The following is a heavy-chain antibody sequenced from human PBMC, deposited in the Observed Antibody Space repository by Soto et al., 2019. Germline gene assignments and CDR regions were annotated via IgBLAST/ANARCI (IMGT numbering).Heavy chain of an antibody. Sequence: QVQLVQSGAEVKKPGSSVKVSCKASGGTFSSYTISWVRQAPGQGLEWMGRIIPILGIANYAQKFQGRVTMTADKSTSTAYMELSSLRSEDTAVYYCARDHGFGTHGGMDVWGQGTTVTVSS. CDR1: GGTFSSYT. CDR2: IIPILGIA. D-gene: IGHD3-10*01. J-gene: IGHJ6*02. V-gene: IGHV1-69*08. CDR3: ARDHGFGTHGGMDV.